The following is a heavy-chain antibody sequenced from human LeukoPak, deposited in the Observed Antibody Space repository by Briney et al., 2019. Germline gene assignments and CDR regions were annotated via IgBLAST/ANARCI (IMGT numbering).Heavy chain of an antibody. D-gene: IGHD3-22*01. V-gene: IGHV3-9*01. CDR1: GFTFDDSA. Sequence: GRSLRLSCAASGFTFDDSAMHWVRQRPGKGLEWVSGISWNSGFIAYADSVKGRFTISRDNAKNSLYLQMNSLRAEDTALYYCAKDDSSGSGAFDIWGQGTMVTVSS. J-gene: IGHJ3*02. CDR3: AKDDSSGSGAFDI. CDR2: ISWNSGFI.